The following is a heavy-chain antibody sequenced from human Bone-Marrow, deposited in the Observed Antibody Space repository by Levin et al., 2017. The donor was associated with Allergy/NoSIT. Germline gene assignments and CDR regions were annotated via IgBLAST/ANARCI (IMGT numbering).Heavy chain of an antibody. V-gene: IGHV4-61*02. CDR3: ARDETFNSWHVGWFDS. J-gene: IGHJ5*01. CDR2: MFAGGAA. D-gene: IGHD2/OR15-2a*01. Sequence: SETLSLTCTVSGASISNTHHYWSWIRQPAGKGLERIGRMFAGGAATYKRSLRSRVTISIDTSKNQFPLKLTPVTAAGTAVYYCARDETFNSWHVGWFDSWGQGTLVTVSS. CDR1: GASISNTHHY.